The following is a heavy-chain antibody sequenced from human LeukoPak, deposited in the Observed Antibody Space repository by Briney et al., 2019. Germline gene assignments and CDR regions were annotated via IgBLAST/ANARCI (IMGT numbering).Heavy chain of an antibody. CDR1: GFTFSDYY. V-gene: IGHV3-11*01. D-gene: IGHD3-22*01. Sequence: SGGSLRLSCAASGFTFSDYYMSWIRQAPGKGLEWVSYINIFGSTIYYADSVKGRFTISRDNAKNSLYLQMNSLRAEDTAVYYCARVKSYYYDTSDKDAFDIWGQGTMVTVSS. J-gene: IGHJ3*02. CDR2: INIFGSTI. CDR3: ARVKSYYYDTSDKDAFDI.